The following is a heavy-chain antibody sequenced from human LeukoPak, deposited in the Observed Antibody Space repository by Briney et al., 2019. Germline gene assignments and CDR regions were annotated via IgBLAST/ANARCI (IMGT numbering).Heavy chain of an antibody. CDR2: INHSGST. CDR3: ARGFRDIVALYYYYYMDV. D-gene: IGHD5-12*01. CDR1: GGSFSGYY. J-gene: IGHJ6*03. Sequence: SETLSLTCAVYGGSFSGYYWSWIRQPPGKGLEWIGEINHSGSTNYNPSLKSRVTISVDTSKNQFSLKLSSVTAADTAVYYCARGFRDIVALYYYYYMDVWGKGTTVTVSS. V-gene: IGHV4-34*01.